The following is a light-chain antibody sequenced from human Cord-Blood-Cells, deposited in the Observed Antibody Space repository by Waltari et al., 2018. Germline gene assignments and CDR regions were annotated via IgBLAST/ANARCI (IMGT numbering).Light chain of an antibody. J-gene: IGKJ5*01. CDR1: QGISSY. Sequence: DLQLTLSPSFLSASLVDRVTITCRASQGISSYLAWYQQKPGKAPKLLIYAASTLQSGVPSRFSGSGSGTEFTLTISSLQPEDFATYYCQQLNSYPITFGQGTRLEIK. V-gene: IGKV1-9*01. CDR3: QQLNSYPIT. CDR2: AAS.